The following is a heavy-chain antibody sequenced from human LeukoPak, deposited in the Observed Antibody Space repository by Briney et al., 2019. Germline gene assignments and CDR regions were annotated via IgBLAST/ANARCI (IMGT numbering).Heavy chain of an antibody. V-gene: IGHV3-23*01. CDR2: ISGSGGTT. Sequence: PGRSLRLSCAASGFTFSSYGMSWVRQAPGKGLEWVSPISGSGGTTYYADSVKGRFTISRDNSKNTLYLQMNSLRAEDTAVYYCAKHRSFYGNSAVDSWGQGTLVTVSS. D-gene: IGHD4-23*01. J-gene: IGHJ4*02. CDR3: AKHRSFYGNSAVDS. CDR1: GFTFSSYG.